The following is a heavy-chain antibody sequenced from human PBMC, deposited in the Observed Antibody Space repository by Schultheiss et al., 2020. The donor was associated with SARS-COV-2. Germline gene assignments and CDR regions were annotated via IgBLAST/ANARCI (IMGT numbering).Heavy chain of an antibody. J-gene: IGHJ6*02. CDR1: GFTFSSYA. D-gene: IGHD1-14*01. CDR2: ISYDGSNK. Sequence: GGSLRPSCAASGFTFSSYAMHWVRQAPGKGLDWVAVISYDGSNKYYADSVKGRFTISRDNSKNTLYLQMNSLRAEDTAVYYCARDTTGGALGGMDVWGQGTTVTVSS. CDR3: ARDTTGGALGGMDV. V-gene: IGHV3-30*04.